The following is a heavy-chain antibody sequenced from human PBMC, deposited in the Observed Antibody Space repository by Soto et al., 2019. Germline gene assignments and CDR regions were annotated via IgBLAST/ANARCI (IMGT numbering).Heavy chain of an antibody. D-gene: IGHD2-15*01. CDR2: INPNSGGT. CDR1: GYTFTGYY. V-gene: IGHV1-2*02. CDR3: ASEGCSGGSCYHAGDWFDP. Sequence: EASVKVSCKASGYTFTGYYMHWVRQAPGQGLEWMGWINPNSGGTNYAQKFQGRVTMTRDTSISTAYMELSRLRSDDTAVYYCASEGCSGGSCYHAGDWFDPWGQGTLVTVSS. J-gene: IGHJ5*02.